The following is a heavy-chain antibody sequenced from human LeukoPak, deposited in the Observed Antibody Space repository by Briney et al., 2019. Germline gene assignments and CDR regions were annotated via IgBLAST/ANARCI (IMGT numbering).Heavy chain of an antibody. Sequence: PGGSLRLSCAASGFTLSYYWMAWVRQAPGKGLEWVAVISYDGSNKYFADSVKGRFTISRDNSKNTLYLQMNSLRAEDTAVYYCARVGITMVRGLFAPLDYWGQGTLVTVSS. CDR3: ARVGITMVRGLFAPLDY. CDR1: GFTLSYYW. D-gene: IGHD3-10*01. J-gene: IGHJ4*02. V-gene: IGHV3-30-3*01. CDR2: ISYDGSNK.